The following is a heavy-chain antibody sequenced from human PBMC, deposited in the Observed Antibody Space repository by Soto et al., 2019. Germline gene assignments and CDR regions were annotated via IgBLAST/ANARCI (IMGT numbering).Heavy chain of an antibody. CDR2: IKSKTDGGTT. Sequence: EVQLVESGGGLVKPGGSLRLSCAASGFTFSNAWMSWVRQAPGKGLEWVGRIKSKTDGGTTDYAAPVKGRFTISRDDSKNTLELQMNKPKNQDTSGYYWTKDTDYYDSSCYYYFDYWGQGTLVTVSS. CDR1: GFTFSNAW. CDR3: TKDTDYYDSSCYYYFDY. V-gene: IGHV3-15*01. J-gene: IGHJ4*02. D-gene: IGHD3-22*01.